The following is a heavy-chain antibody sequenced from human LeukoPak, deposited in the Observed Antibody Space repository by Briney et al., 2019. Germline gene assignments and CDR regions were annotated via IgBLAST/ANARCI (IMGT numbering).Heavy chain of an antibody. D-gene: IGHD3-9*01. CDR3: ARGRLIGILTGYYTGYYFDY. Sequence: ASVKVSCKASGYTFTSYDINWVRQATGQGLEWMGWMNPNSGNTGYAQKFQGRVTMTRNTSISTAYMELSSLRSEDTAVYYCARGRLIGILTGYYTGYYFDYWGQGTLVTVSS. V-gene: IGHV1-8*01. CDR2: MNPNSGNT. CDR1: GYTFTSYD. J-gene: IGHJ4*02.